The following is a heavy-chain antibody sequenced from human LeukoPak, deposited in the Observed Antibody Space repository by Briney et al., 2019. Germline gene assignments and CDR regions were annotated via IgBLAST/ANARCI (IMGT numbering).Heavy chain of an antibody. CDR3: AKTQWKVGATDYFDY. J-gene: IGHJ4*01. D-gene: IGHD1-26*01. CDR1: GFAFKNYA. CDR2: INDNGGQR. V-gene: IGHV3-23*01. Sequence: SGGSLRLSCAASGFAFKNYATTWVRQAPGKGLQWVSNINDNGGQRHYADSVKGRFTISRDNSKNTLFLQMDSLRAEDTAVYYCAKTQWKVGATDYFDYWGHGILVTVSS.